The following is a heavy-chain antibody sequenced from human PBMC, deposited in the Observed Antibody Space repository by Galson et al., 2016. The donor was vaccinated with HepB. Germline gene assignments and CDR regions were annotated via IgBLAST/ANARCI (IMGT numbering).Heavy chain of an antibody. CDR1: EFTFNNCP. CDR2: LSHDGVTK. CDR3: AREWELGGYFDY. Sequence: SLRLSCAASEFTFNNCPLHWVRQAPGKGLEWVAGLSHDGVTKLYADSVRARFTISRDKSKAPVYLQMDGLSAEDTAVYYFAREWELGGYFDYWGQGTLVTVSS. D-gene: IGHD1-26*01. J-gene: IGHJ4*02. V-gene: IGHV3-30-3*01.